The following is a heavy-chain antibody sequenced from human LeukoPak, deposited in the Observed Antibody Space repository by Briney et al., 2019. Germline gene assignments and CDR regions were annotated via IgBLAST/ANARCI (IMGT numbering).Heavy chain of an antibody. V-gene: IGHV3-23*01. CDR1: GFTFSSYA. J-gene: IGHJ4*02. CDR3: AGRELEPLYLGGY. Sequence: PGGSLRLSCAASGFTFSSYAMSWVRQAPGKGLEWVSAISGSGGSTYYADSVKGRFTISRDNSKNTLYLQMNSLRAEDTAVYYCAGRELEPLYLGGYWGQGTLVTVSS. CDR2: ISGSGGST. D-gene: IGHD1-1*01.